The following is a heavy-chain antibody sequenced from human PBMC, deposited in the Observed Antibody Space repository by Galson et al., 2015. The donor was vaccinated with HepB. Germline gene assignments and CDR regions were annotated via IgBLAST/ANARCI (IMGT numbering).Heavy chain of an antibody. D-gene: IGHD2/OR15-2a*01. Sequence: SLRLSCAASGFTFNRLGMHWVRQAPGKGLEWVAVTWYDGSEKYYANSVKGRFTISRDNSRNTLYLQMNSLRAEDTAVYYCARDLALGTTIISDYWGQGTLVTVSS. V-gene: IGHV3-33*01. CDR3: ARDLALGTTIISDY. CDR2: TWYDGSEK. CDR1: GFTFNRLG. J-gene: IGHJ4*02.